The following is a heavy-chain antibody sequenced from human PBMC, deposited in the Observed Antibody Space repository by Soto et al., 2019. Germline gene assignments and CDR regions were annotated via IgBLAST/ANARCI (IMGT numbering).Heavy chain of an antibody. CDR2: ISSSSSTK. CDR3: ARDIDG. Sequence: EVQVVESGGGLVQPGGSLRLSCAAAGFTISSYRMYWVRQAPGKGLEWVSYISSSSSTKFCADSVKGRFTISRDNARNSLYLQMNSLRAEDTAVYSCARDIDGGGQGTLVTVSS. J-gene: IGHJ4*02. V-gene: IGHV3-48*01. D-gene: IGHD2-15*01. CDR1: GFTISSYR.